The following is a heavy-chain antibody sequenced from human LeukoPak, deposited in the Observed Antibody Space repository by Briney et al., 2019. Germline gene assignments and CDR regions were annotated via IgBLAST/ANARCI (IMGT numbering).Heavy chain of an antibody. V-gene: IGHV3-23*01. D-gene: IGHD2-2*01. CDR3: AKQYCSSTSCSDFDY. CDR2: VSGSGDST. CDR1: GFTFSSYA. J-gene: IGHJ4*02. Sequence: PGGSLRLSCAASGFTFSSYAMSWVRQAPGKGLEWVSGVSGSGDSTYYADSVKGRFTISRDNSKNTLYLQMNSLRAEDTAVYYCAKQYCSSTSCSDFDYWGQGTLVTVTS.